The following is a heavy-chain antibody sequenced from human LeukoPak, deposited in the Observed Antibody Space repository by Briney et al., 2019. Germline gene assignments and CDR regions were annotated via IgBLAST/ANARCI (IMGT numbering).Heavy chain of an antibody. V-gene: IGHV3-48*01. J-gene: IGHJ4*02. D-gene: IGHD5-18*01. CDR2: ISHGSTRI. Sequence: GGSLRLSCAASGFTFSTYSMNWVRQAPGKGLEWISYISHGSTRIFYADSVEGRFTVSRDDAKNALYLQMNSLRVKDTAVYYCTRDPGYSYAMDSWGQGILVTVSS. CDR3: TRDPGYSYAMDS. CDR1: GFTFSTYS.